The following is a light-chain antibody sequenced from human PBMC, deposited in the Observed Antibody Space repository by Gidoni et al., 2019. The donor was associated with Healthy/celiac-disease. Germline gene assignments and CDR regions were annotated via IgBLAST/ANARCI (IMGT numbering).Light chain of an antibody. CDR1: SDEMGGPDL. V-gene: IGLV2-14*03. CDR2: DVS. Sequence: HSALAQHASVSGSPGQSVTISCTGTSDEMGGPDLVSWYQHHPGNAPQLLIYDVSNRPSGISNRFSGSKSGNSASLTISGLLPEDEADYYCSSLTTTTVVVFGGGTKLTVL. J-gene: IGLJ2*01. CDR3: SSLTTTTVVV.